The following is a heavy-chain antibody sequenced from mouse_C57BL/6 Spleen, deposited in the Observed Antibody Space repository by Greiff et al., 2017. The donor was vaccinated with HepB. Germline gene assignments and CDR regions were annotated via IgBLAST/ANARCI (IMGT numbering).Heavy chain of an antibody. J-gene: IGHJ2*01. Sequence: EVKVEESGGGLVQPGGSMKLSCVASGFTFSNYWMNWVRQSPEKGLEWVAQIRLKSDNYATHYAESVKGRFTISRDDSKSSVYLQMNNLRAEDTGIYYCTGENWDRGYWGQGTTLTVSS. D-gene: IGHD4-1*01. CDR1: GFTFSNYW. CDR3: TGENWDRGY. CDR2: IRLKSDNYAT. V-gene: IGHV6-3*01.